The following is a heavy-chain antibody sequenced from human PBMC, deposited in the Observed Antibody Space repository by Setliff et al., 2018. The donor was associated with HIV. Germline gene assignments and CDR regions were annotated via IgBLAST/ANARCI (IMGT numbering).Heavy chain of an antibody. CDR1: GYTFTNYD. CDR2: MNPNSGNT. CDR3: ARAIPDYGDYYFDY. Sequence: ASVKVSCKSSGYTFTNYDINWVRQAAGQGLEWMGWMNPNSGNTGYAQKFQGRVTMTRSTSITTAYMELGSLRSEDTAVYYCARAIPDYGDYYFDYWGQGTLVTVSS. D-gene: IGHD4-17*01. J-gene: IGHJ4*02. V-gene: IGHV1-8*02.